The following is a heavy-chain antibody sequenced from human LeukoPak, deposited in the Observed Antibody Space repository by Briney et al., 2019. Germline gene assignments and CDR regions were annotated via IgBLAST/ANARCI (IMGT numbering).Heavy chain of an antibody. J-gene: IGHJ4*02. CDR2: IYYSGST. Sequence: SETLSLTCTVSGGSISSSSYYWGWLRQPPGKGLEWIGSIYYSGSTYYNPSLKSRVTISVDTSKNQFSLKLSSVTAADTAVYYCASNRLLWFGELSPPYLWGQGTLVTVSS. D-gene: IGHD3-10*01. CDR1: GGSISSSSYY. V-gene: IGHV4-39*01. CDR3: ASNRLLWFGELSPPYL.